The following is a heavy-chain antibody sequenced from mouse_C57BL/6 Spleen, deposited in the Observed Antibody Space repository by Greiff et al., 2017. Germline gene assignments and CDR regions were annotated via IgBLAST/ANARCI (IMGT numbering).Heavy chain of an antibody. CDR3: TSNWDEYFDV. V-gene: IGHV6-6*01. J-gene: IGHJ1*03. CDR1: GFTFSDAW. Sequence: EVKVEESGGGLVQPGGSMKLSCAASGFTFSDAWMDWVRQSPEKGLEWVAEIRNKANNHATYYAESVKGRFTISRDDSIKSVYLHMNSLRAEDTGIDYCTSNWDEYFDVWGTGTTVTVSS. D-gene: IGHD4-1*01. CDR2: IRNKANNHAT.